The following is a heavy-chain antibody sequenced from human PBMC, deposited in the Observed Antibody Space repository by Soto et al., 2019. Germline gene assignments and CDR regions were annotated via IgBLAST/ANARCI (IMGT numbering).Heavy chain of an antibody. CDR2: INAGNGNT. Sequence: QVQLVQSGAEVKKPGASVKVSCKASGYTFTSYAMHWVRQAPGQRLEWMGWINAGNGNTKYSQKFQGRVTITRDTSASTAYMELSSLRAEDTAVYYCARCIVVVTALDYWGQGTLVTVSS. D-gene: IGHD2-21*02. J-gene: IGHJ4*02. CDR3: ARCIVVVTALDY. CDR1: GYTFTSYA. V-gene: IGHV1-3*01.